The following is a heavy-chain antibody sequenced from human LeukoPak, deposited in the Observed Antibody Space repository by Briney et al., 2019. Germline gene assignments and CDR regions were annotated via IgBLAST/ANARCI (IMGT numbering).Heavy chain of an antibody. J-gene: IGHJ4*02. D-gene: IGHD6-13*01. CDR1: GFTFSIYS. CDR2: ITSSSNYI. V-gene: IGHV3-21*04. Sequence: GGSLRLSCAASGFTFSIYSMNWVRQAPGKGLEWLSSITSSSNYIYYAASVKGRFTISRDNVQNSLYLQMNSLRAEDTAVYYCAKNKGYSWFNDYWGQGTLVTVSS. CDR3: AKNKGYSWFNDY.